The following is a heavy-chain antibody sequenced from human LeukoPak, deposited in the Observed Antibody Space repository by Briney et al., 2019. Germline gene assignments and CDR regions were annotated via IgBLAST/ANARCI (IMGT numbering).Heavy chain of an antibody. CDR3: ARVRIRRVFDY. Sequence: SETLSLTCTVSGVSISSSNSYWGWIRQPPGKGLEWIGSIYYSGNTYYNASLKSQVSISIDTSKNQFSLKLSSVTAADTAVYYCARVRIRRVFDYWGQGTLVTVSS. J-gene: IGHJ4*02. CDR2: IYYSGNT. V-gene: IGHV4-39*07. CDR1: GVSISSSNSY. D-gene: IGHD2/OR15-2a*01.